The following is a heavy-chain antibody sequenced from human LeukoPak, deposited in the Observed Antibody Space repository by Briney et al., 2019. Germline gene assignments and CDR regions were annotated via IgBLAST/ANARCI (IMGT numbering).Heavy chain of an antibody. CDR2: IYTSGST. D-gene: IGHD6-6*01. CDR3: ARDLTAVRRVWEQLVRVRYFDY. J-gene: IGHJ4*02. Sequence: KPSETLSLTCTVSGGSISSYYWSWIRQPAGKGLEWIGRIYTSGSTNYNPSLKSRVTMSVDTSKNQFSLKLSSVTAADTAVYYCARDLTAVRRVWEQLVRVRYFDYWGQGTLVTVSS. CDR1: GGSISSYY. V-gene: IGHV4-4*07.